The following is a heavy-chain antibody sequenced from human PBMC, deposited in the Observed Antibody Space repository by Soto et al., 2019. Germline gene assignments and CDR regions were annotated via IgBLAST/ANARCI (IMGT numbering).Heavy chain of an antibody. Sequence: GGSLRLSCATSGFTVSSIYMSWVRQAPGKGLEWVSVIYTGGSTYYADSVKGRFTISRDNAKNTLYLQMNRLRAEDTAVYYCAREFCSSTTCPWGQGTLVTVSS. CDR1: GFTVSSIY. V-gene: IGHV3-53*01. CDR3: AREFCSSTTCP. D-gene: IGHD2-2*01. J-gene: IGHJ5*02. CDR2: IYTGGST.